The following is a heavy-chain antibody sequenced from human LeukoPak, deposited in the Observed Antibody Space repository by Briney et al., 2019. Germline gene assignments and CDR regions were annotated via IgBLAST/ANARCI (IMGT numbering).Heavy chain of an antibody. Sequence: SVKVSCKASGYTFTNYAVNWVRQAPGQGLEWMGGIIPIFGTANYAQKFQGRVTITADKSTSTAYMELSSLRSEDTAVYYCARGVRLYYYYYMDVWGKGTTVTVSS. D-gene: IGHD1-1*01. J-gene: IGHJ6*03. CDR2: IIPIFGTA. CDR3: ARGVRLYYYYYMDV. V-gene: IGHV1-69*06. CDR1: GYTFTNYA.